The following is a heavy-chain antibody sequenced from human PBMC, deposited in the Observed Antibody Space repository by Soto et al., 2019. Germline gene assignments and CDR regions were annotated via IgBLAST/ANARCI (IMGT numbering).Heavy chain of an antibody. D-gene: IGHD3-9*01. CDR3: ATTRSDRYNWFDS. CDR2: IYNSGTT. V-gene: IGHV4-59*01. Sequence: PSETLSLTCTVSGGSISTYYWSWLRQPPGKGLEWIGYIYNSGTTNYNPSLKSRVTISVDPSKNQFSLNLGSVTAADTALYYCATTRSDRYNWFDSRGQGTRVTVSS. J-gene: IGHJ5*01. CDR1: GGSISTYY.